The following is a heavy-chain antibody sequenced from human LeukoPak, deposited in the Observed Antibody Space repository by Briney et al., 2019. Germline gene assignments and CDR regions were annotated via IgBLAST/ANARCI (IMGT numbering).Heavy chain of an antibody. V-gene: IGHV4-59*01. J-gene: IGHJ4*02. CDR2: IYYSGST. CDR1: GGSISSYY. CDR3: ARIGHEDYYFDY. Sequence: SETLSLTCTVSGGSISSYYWSWIRQPPGKGLEWIGYIYYSGSTNYNPSLKSRVTISVDTSKNQFSLKLSSATAVDTAVYYCARIGHEDYYFDYWGQGTLVTVSS.